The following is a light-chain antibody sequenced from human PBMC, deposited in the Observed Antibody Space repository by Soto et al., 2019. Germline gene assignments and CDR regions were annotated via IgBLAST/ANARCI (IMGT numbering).Light chain of an antibody. CDR3: MSYTTSSTYV. CDR1: SSDVGDYNY. V-gene: IGLV2-8*01. Sequence: QSALTQPPSASGSPGQSVTISCTGTSSDVGDYNYVSWYQHHPGKAPKLMIYEVTKRPSGVPDRFSGSKSGNTASLTVSGLQAEDEADYYCMSYTTSSTYVFGTGTKLTVL. CDR2: EVT. J-gene: IGLJ1*01.